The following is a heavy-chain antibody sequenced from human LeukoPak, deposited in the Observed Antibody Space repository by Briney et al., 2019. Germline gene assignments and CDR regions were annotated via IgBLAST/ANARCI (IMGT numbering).Heavy chain of an antibody. CDR3: VRGPYHDSDWYSWFDP. D-gene: IGHD3-22*01. V-gene: IGHV1-69*05. CDR1: GGTFNNYS. J-gene: IGHJ5*02. Sequence: GASVKVSCKASGGTFNNYSISWVRQAPGQGLEWMGGIIPMLGIVNYVQRFQGRVTITTDEPTSTAYMELTSLRSEDTAVYYCVRGPYHDSDWYSWFDPWGQGTLVTVSS. CDR2: IIPMLGIV.